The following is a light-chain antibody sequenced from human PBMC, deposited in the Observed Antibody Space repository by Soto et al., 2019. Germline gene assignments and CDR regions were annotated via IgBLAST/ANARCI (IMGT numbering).Light chain of an antibody. CDR1: QSVSSSS. V-gene: IGKV3-20*01. J-gene: IGKJ1*01. CDR2: GAS. CDR3: QQYGSSFWT. Sequence: EIVLTQSPGTLSLSPGERATLSCRSSQSVSSSSLAWYQQKPGQAPRLLIYGASRRATGIPDRFSGSGSGTDFTLTISRLEPEDFAVYYCQQYGSSFWTFGQGTKVDIK.